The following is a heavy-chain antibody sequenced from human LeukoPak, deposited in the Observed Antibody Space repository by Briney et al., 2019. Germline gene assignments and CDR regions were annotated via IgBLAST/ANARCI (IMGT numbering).Heavy chain of an antibody. CDR2: ISSSSSYI. J-gene: IGHJ4*02. CDR3: AKEITMIVVLEGYYFDY. V-gene: IGHV3-21*04. CDR1: GFTFSNFW. D-gene: IGHD3-22*01. Sequence: GGSLRLSCAASGFTFSNFWMHWVRQTPGKGLEWVSSISSSSSYIYYADSVKGRFTISRDNAKNSLYLQMNSLRAEDTAVYYCAKEITMIVVLEGYYFDYWGQGTLVTVSS.